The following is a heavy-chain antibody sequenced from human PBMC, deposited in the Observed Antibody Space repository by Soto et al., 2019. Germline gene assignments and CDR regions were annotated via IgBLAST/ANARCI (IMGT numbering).Heavy chain of an antibody. D-gene: IGHD2-8*02. Sequence: GESLKISCKGSGYRFTNYWIGWVRQMPGKGLEWMGIIYPGDSDTRYSPSFQGQVTISADKSINTAYLQWSSLKASDTAMYYCARDKITGLFDYWGQGTLVTVSS. CDR2: IYPGDSDT. V-gene: IGHV5-51*01. CDR3: ARDKITGLFDY. CDR1: GYRFTNYW. J-gene: IGHJ4*02.